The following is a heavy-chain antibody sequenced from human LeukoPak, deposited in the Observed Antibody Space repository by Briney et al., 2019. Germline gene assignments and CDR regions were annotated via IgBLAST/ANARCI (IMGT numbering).Heavy chain of an antibody. CDR2: VRSKANSYAT. CDR3: TRLMVQGVNAFDI. D-gene: IGHD3-10*01. V-gene: IGHV3-73*01. Sequence: PGGSLRLSCAASGFTFSGSAMHWVRQASGKGLEWVGRVRSKANSYATAYAASVKGRFTISRDDSKNTPYLQMNSLKTEDTAVYYCTRLMVQGVNAFDIWGQGTMVTVSS. CDR1: GFTFSGSA. J-gene: IGHJ3*02.